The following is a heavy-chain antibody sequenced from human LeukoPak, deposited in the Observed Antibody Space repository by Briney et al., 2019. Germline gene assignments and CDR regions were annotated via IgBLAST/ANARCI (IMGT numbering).Heavy chain of an antibody. CDR1: GGTFSSYA. J-gene: IGHJ4*02. D-gene: IGHD5-12*01. CDR3: ASDLSPLMGRYDWVCDY. V-gene: IGHV1-69*04. CDR2: IIPILVIA. Sequence: ASVKVSCKASGGTFSSYAISWVRQAPGQGLEWMGRIIPILVIANYAQKFQGRVTITADKSTSTAYMELSSLRSADTAVYYCASDLSPLMGRYDWVCDYWGQGTLVTVSS.